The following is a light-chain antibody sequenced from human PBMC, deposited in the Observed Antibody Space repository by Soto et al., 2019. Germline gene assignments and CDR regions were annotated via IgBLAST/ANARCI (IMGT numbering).Light chain of an antibody. Sequence: EIVLTQSPGTLSLSPGERASLSCRASQSVSSTYLAWYQQKPGQAPRLLIYATSTRATGIPDRFSGSASGKDFTLTSSRLQPEYVAVYYCQQYGSSLWTFGQGTKVEIK. CDR1: QSVSSTY. V-gene: IGKV3-20*01. CDR2: ATS. CDR3: QQYGSSLWT. J-gene: IGKJ1*01.